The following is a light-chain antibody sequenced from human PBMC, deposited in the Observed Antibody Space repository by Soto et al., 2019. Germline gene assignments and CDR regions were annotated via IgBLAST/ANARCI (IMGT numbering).Light chain of an antibody. Sequence: IVLTQSPVTLSFSPVERATLSFIASQSVSSYLAWYQQKPGQAPRLLIYDASNRATGIPARFSGSGSGTDFTLTISSLEPEDFAVYYCQQRSNWQVTFGQGTRLEIK. J-gene: IGKJ5*01. V-gene: IGKV3-11*01. CDR2: DAS. CDR3: QQRSNWQVT. CDR1: QSVSSY.